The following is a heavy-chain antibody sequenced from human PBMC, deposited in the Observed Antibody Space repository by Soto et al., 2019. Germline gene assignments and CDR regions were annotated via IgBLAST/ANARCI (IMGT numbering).Heavy chain of an antibody. CDR1: GGSFSGYY. D-gene: IGHD5-12*01. V-gene: IGHV4-34*01. J-gene: IGHJ4*02. CDR2: ISHSGST. CDR3: ARGRWLRSAFDY. Sequence: SETLSLTCAVYGGSFSGYYWSWIRQPPGKGLEWIGEISHSGSTNYNPSLKSRVTISVDTSKNQFSLKLSSVTAADTAVYYCARGRWLRSAFDYWGPGTLVT.